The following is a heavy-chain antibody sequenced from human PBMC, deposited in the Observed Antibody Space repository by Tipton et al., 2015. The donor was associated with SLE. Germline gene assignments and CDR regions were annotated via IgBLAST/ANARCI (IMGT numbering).Heavy chain of an antibody. Sequence: TLSLTCTVSGGSISSSSYYWGWIRQPPGKGLEWIGEINHSGSTNFNPSLKSRVTISVDTSKNQFSLKLNSVTAADTAVYYCARDLYEMGAFDIWGQGTMVTVSS. CDR2: INHSGST. V-gene: IGHV4-39*07. J-gene: IGHJ3*02. D-gene: IGHD5-24*01. CDR3: ARDLYEMGAFDI. CDR1: GGSISSSSYY.